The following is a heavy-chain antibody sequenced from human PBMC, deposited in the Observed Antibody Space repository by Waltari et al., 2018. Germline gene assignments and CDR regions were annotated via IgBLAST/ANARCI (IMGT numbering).Heavy chain of an antibody. CDR2: IRGGADYT. CDR1: GFTFNAYA. Sequence: EVQLLESGGGSVQPGGSLRLSCAATGFTFNAYAMSWARQTPGKGLEWVSSIRGGADYTYYAASVKGRFSISRDNSKNTVYLQMDSLKVEDTATYYCAKDFTRAIRRGYSGYNDAFDFWGRGTLVTVSS. J-gene: IGHJ2*01. CDR3: AKDFTRAIRRGYSGYNDAFDF. D-gene: IGHD5-12*01. V-gene: IGHV3-23*01.